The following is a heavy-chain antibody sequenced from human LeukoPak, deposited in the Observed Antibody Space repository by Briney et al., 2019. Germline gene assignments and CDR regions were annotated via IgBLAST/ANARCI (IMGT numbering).Heavy chain of an antibody. CDR2: ISSSGGVI. CDR1: GFTFSNYA. V-gene: IGHV3-23*01. Sequence: GGSLRLSCAASGFTFSNYAMSWVRQAPGKGLEWVSAISSSGGVIHYADSVKGRFTISRDNSKSTLYLQMSSLRAEDTAVYYCANSLPGALGEWCDPWGQGTLVTVSS. D-gene: IGHD3-16*01. J-gene: IGHJ5*02. CDR3: ANSLPGALGEWCDP.